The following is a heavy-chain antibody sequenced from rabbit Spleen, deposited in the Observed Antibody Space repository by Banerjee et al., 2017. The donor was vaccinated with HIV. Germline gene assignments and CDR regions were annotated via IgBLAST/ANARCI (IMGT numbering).Heavy chain of an antibody. CDR1: GFDFSRYC. CDR3: ARDAGTSFSTYGMDL. J-gene: IGHJ6*01. D-gene: IGHD8-1*01. Sequence: QSLEESGGDLVKPGASLTLTCTASGFDFSRYCMNWVRQAPGKGLEWIAAIGAGSSGSTYYASWAKGRFTISKTSSTTVTLQMTSLTAADTATYFCARDAGTSFSTYGMDLWGPGTLVTVS. V-gene: IGHV1S40*01. CDR2: IGAGSSGST.